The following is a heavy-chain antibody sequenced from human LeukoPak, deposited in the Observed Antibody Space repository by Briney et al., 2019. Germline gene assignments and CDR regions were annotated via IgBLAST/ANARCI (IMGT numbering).Heavy chain of an antibody. CDR3: ATETGDGDY. Sequence: PSETLSLTCTVSGGSISSGSYYWSWIRQPAGKGLEWIGRIYTSGSTNYNPSLKSRVTISVDTSKNQFSLKLSSVTAADTAVCYCATETGDGDYWGPGTLVTVSS. CDR1: GGSISSGSYY. V-gene: IGHV4-61*02. CDR2: IYTSGST. D-gene: IGHD7-27*01. J-gene: IGHJ4*02.